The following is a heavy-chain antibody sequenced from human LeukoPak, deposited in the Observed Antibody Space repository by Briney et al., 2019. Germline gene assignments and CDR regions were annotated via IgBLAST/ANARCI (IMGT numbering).Heavy chain of an antibody. CDR3: ATGGPLYYYDSSGYSPLDY. V-gene: IGHV1-24*01. CDR1: GYTLTELS. CDR2: FDPEDGET. Sequence: GASVKVSCKVSGYTLTELSMHWVRQAPGKGLEWMGGFDPEDGETIYARKFQGRVTMTEDTSTDTAYMELSSLRSEDTAVYYCATGGPLYYYDSSGYSPLDYWGQGTLVTVSS. D-gene: IGHD3-22*01. J-gene: IGHJ4*02.